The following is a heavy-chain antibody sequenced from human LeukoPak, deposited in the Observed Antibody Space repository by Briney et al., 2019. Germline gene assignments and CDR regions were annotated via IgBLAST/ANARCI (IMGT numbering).Heavy chain of an antibody. V-gene: IGHV4-39*01. Sequence: SQTLSLTCTVSGDSISGVDYYWGWIRQPPGKGLEWIGSIYYSGSTYYNPSLKSRVTISVDTSKNQFSLKLSSVTAADTAVYYCASRRVTRALGAFDIWGQGTMVTVSS. CDR3: ASRRVTRALGAFDI. J-gene: IGHJ3*02. CDR2: IYYSGST. CDR1: GDSISGVDYY. D-gene: IGHD3-16*01.